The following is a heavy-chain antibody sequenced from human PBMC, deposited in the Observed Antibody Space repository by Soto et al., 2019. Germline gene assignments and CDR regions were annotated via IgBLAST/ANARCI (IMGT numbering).Heavy chain of an antibody. V-gene: IGHV4-59*11. CDR1: GGSISGHY. CDR2: MYYSGST. CDR3: ERETYYDPIWNYYYMDV. Sequence: QVQLQESGPGLVKPSETLSLSCSVSGGSISGHYWSWVRQTPGKGLEWIGYMYYSGSTNYNPSLKSRVTISVATSTNHFSLRLTSVTAADKAVYYCERETYYDPIWNYYYMDVWGKGTTVTVSS. J-gene: IGHJ6*03. D-gene: IGHD3-16*01.